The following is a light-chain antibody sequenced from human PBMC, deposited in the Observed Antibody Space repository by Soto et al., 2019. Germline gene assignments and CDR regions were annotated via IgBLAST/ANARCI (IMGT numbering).Light chain of an antibody. V-gene: IGKV1-5*03. CDR2: TAS. Sequence: THSPDTLSVSLGYRVTHTCRASQSISSWLAWYKQKPGPAPQLLIYTASSLESGVTSRFSGSGSGIEFTLTIRSPQPDDFASYYRQQYNRYSFGQGTKVDIK. CDR1: QSISSW. CDR3: QQYNRYS. J-gene: IGKJ1*01.